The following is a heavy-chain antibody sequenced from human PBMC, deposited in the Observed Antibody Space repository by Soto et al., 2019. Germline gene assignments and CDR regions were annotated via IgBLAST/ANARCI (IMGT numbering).Heavy chain of an antibody. CDR3: ARDSGSIVVVPAAPRFGYYGMDV. CDR1: GYTFTSYG. J-gene: IGHJ6*02. CDR2: ISAYNGNT. V-gene: IGHV1-18*04. Sequence: ASVKVSCKASGYTFTSYGISWVRQAPGQGLEWMGWISAYNGNTNYAQKLQGRVTMTTDTSTSTAYMELRSLRSDDTAVYYCARDSGSIVVVPAAPRFGYYGMDVWGQGTTVTSP. D-gene: IGHD2-2*01.